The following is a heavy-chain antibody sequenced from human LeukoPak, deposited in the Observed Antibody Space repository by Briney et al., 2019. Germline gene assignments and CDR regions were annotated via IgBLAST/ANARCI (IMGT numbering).Heavy chain of an antibody. D-gene: IGHD3-22*01. Sequence: GGSLRLSCAASGFTFGSFWMHWVRQAPGKGLIWVSGINSDGSAIGYAESVKGRFTISRDNAKNTLYLQMNSLRAEDTAVYYCARPRDSSGSDAFDIWGQGTMVTVSS. V-gene: IGHV3-74*01. J-gene: IGHJ3*02. CDR1: GFTFGSFW. CDR2: INSDGSAI. CDR3: ARPRDSSGSDAFDI.